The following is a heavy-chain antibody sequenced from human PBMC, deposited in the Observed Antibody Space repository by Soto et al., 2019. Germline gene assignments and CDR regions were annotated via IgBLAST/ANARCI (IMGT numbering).Heavy chain of an antibody. Sequence: PGESLKISCKGSGYSFTSYWISWVRQMPGKXLEWMGRIDPSDSYTNYSPSFQGHVTISADKSISTAYLQWSSLKASDTAMYYCARQDVVVPAAIPDYYYYYGMDVWGQGTTVTVSS. CDR1: GYSFTSYW. J-gene: IGHJ6*02. CDR2: IDPSDSYT. CDR3: ARQDVVVPAAIPDYYYYYGMDV. V-gene: IGHV5-10-1*01. D-gene: IGHD2-2*02.